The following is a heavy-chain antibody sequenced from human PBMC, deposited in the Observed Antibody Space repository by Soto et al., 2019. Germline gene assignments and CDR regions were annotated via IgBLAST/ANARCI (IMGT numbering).Heavy chain of an antibody. CDR2: IYYSGST. D-gene: IGHD3-9*01. CDR3: ARWDTYDILTGQVDY. Sequence: SETLSLTCTVSGGSISSSSYYWGWIRQPPGKGLEWIGSIYYSGSTYYNPSLKSRVTISVDTSKNQFSLKLSSVTAADTAVYYCARWDTYDILTGQVDYWGQGTLVTVSS. J-gene: IGHJ4*02. V-gene: IGHV4-39*01. CDR1: GGSISSSSYY.